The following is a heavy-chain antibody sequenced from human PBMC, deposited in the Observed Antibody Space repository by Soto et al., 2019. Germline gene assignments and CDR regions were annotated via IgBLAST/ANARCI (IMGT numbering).Heavy chain of an antibody. V-gene: IGHV3-23*01. CDR2: ISESGHHT. D-gene: IGHD2-8*01. CDR3: TKSDGCGCGACYTGTYYYFDV. J-gene: IGHJ2*01. Sequence: DVQLLESGGGLVEPGGSLTLSCAASGFPSSTYALNWVRQAPGKGPEWVSTISESGHHTHYADSVKGRFTISRDKSKNTLSLQMNSLGVDDTAIYYCTKSDGCGCGACYTGTYYYFDVWGRGTLVTVSS. CDR1: GFPSSTYA.